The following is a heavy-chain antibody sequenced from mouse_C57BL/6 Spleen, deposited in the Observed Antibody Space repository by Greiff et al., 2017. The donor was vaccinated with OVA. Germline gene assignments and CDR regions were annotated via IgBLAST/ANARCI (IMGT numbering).Heavy chain of an antibody. CDR3: ERGENEAFIAY. CDR2: IYPRDGST. D-gene: IGHD3-2*02. J-gene: IGHJ3*01. Sequence: QVQLQQSDAELVKPGASVKISCKVSGYTFTDHTIHWMKQRPEQGLEWIGYIYPRDGSTKYNEKFKGKATLTAAKSSSTAYMQLNSLTSEDSAVYYCERGENEAFIAYWGQGTLVTVSA. CDR1: GYTFTDHT. V-gene: IGHV1-78*01.